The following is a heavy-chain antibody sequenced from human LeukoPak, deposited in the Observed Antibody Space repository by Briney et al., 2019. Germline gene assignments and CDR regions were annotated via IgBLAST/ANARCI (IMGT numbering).Heavy chain of an antibody. V-gene: IGHV3-23*01. CDR3: AKGWGAAGRTTQIDY. D-gene: IGHD6-13*01. CDR1: GFTFSSYG. J-gene: IGHJ4*02. CDR2: ISGSGGST. Sequence: PGGSLRLSCAASGFTFSSYGMSWVRQAPGKGLEWVSAISGSGGSTYYADSVKGRFTISRDNSKNTLYLQMNSLRAEDTAVYYCAKGWGAAGRTTQIDYWGQGTLVTVSS.